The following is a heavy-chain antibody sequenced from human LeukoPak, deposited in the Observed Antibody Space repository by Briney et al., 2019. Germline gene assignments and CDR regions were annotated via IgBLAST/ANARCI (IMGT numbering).Heavy chain of an antibody. CDR1: GYTFTSYA. J-gene: IGHJ4*02. D-gene: IGHD4-17*01. V-gene: IGHV1-3*02. CDR3: AAGEYGDYNGFDY. CDR2: SNAGNGNT. Sequence: GASVKVSCKASGYTFTSYAMHWVRQAPGQRLEWMGWSNAGNGNTKYSQEFQGRVTITRDTSASTAYMELSSLRSEDTAVYYCAAGEYGDYNGFDYWGQGTLVTVSS.